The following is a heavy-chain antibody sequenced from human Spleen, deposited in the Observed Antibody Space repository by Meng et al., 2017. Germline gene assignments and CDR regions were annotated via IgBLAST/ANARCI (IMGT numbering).Heavy chain of an antibody. D-gene: IGHD6-19*01. Sequence: QVHLVQAGAEVKRPGASVKVSCKASGHTFTSYGFHWVRQAPGQRLEWMGWINAGNGNTKYSQHFQGRVTITRDISASTAYMELSSLRSEDTAVYYCARSWMVQGNWFDRWGQGTLVTVSS. V-gene: IGHV1-3*01. CDR3: ARSWMVQGNWFDR. CDR1: GHTFTSYG. J-gene: IGHJ5*02. CDR2: INAGNGNT.